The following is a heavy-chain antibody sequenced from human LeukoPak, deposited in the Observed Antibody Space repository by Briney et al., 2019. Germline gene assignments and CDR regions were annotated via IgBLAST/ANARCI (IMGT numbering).Heavy chain of an antibody. V-gene: IGHV3-7*03. Sequence: PGGSLRLSCAASGFMFSSNWMSWVRLAPGKGLEWVANIKEDGTETYYVDSVKGRFTTSRDNAKNSLYLQMNSLRVEDTAVYYCAKEGRSLQTYWGQGTLATVSS. CDR2: IKEDGTET. J-gene: IGHJ4*02. D-gene: IGHD5-24*01. CDR3: AKEGRSLQTY. CDR1: GFMFSSNW.